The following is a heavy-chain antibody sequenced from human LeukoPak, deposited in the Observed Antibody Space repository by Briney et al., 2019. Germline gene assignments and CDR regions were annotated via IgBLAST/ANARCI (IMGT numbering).Heavy chain of an antibody. CDR2: INPSGGST. Sequence: ASVKVSCKASGYTFTSYYVHWVRQAPGQGLEWMGIINPSGGSTSYAQKFQGRVTMTRDTSTSTVYMELSSLRSEDTAVYYCARDKAAYIAASWLGYWGQGTLVTVSS. D-gene: IGHD6-13*01. CDR3: ARDKAAYIAASWLGY. CDR1: GYTFTSYY. J-gene: IGHJ4*02. V-gene: IGHV1-46*01.